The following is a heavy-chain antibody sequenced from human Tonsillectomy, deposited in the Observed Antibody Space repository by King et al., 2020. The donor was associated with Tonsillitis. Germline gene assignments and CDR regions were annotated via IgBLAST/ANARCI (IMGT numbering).Heavy chain of an antibody. CDR2: IYSSGST. D-gene: IGHD6-6*01. V-gene: IGHV4-59*08. CDR3: ARLLPEYSRSAGCFDY. Sequence: QLQESGPGLAKPSETLSLTCTVSGGSIRSHYWSWSRQPPGKGLEWIGYIYSSGSTNYNPSLKSRVTISVDTSKNQFSLKLSSVTAADTAVYYCARLLPEYSRSAGCFDYWGQGTLVTVSS. J-gene: IGHJ4*02. CDR1: GGSIRSHY.